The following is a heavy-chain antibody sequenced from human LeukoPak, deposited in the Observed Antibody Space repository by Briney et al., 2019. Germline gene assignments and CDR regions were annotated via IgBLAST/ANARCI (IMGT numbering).Heavy chain of an antibody. CDR1: GYTFTSYG. D-gene: IGHD6-19*01. CDR3: ARDMAPYSSGWYSYNYYYYGMDV. Sequence: ASVTVSCKASGYTFTSYGISWVRQAPGQGLEWMGWISAYNGNTNYAQKLQGRVTMTTGTSTSTAYMELRSLRSDDTAAYYCARDMAPYSSGWYSYNYYYYGMDVWGQGTTVTVSS. CDR2: ISAYNGNT. V-gene: IGHV1-18*01. J-gene: IGHJ6*02.